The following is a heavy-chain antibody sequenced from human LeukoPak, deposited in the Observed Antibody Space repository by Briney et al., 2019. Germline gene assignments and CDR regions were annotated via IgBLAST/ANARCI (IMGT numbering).Heavy chain of an antibody. Sequence: VSVKVSCKVSGYTLTELSMHWVRQAPGKGLEWMGGFDPEDGETIYAQKFQGRVTMTEDTSTDTAYMELSSLRSEDTAVYYCATAPLAAAGRFDYWGQGTLVTVSS. V-gene: IGHV1-24*01. CDR3: ATAPLAAAGRFDY. D-gene: IGHD6-13*01. J-gene: IGHJ4*02. CDR1: GYTLTELS. CDR2: FDPEDGET.